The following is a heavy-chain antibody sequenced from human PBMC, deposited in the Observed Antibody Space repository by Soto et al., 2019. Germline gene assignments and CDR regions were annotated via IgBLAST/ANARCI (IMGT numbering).Heavy chain of an antibody. CDR2: IKSKTDGGKK. Sequence: GGSLRLSCAASGFTFSNAWMNWVRQAPGKGLEWVGRIKSKTDGGKKDYAGPVKGRFTISRGDSKNTLYLQMNRLKTEDTAVYYCTTGGGIVVVPAATYSWHTDYWGQGTLVTVSS. V-gene: IGHV3-15*07. CDR1: GFTFSNAW. J-gene: IGHJ4*02. D-gene: IGHD2-2*01. CDR3: TTGGGIVVVPAATYSWHTDY.